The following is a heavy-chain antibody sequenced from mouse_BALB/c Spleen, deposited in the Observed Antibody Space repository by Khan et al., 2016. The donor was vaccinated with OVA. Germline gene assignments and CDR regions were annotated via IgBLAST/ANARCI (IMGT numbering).Heavy chain of an antibody. V-gene: IGHV5-6*01. CDR1: GFTFSSYG. CDR2: ISSGGSYT. J-gene: IGHJ3*01. Sequence: EVEPVESGGDLVKPGGSLKLSCAASGFTFSSYGMSWVRQTPDKRLEWVATISSGGSYTYYPDSVKGRFTISRDNAKNTLYLQMSSLKSEDTAMYYCARHDSTASFAYWGQGTLVTVSA. CDR3: ARHDSTASFAY. D-gene: IGHD1-1*01.